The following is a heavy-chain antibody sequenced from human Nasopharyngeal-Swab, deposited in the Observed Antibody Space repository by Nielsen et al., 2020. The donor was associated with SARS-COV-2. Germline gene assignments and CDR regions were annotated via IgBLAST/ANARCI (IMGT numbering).Heavy chain of an antibody. V-gene: IGHV1-8*01. CDR1: GYTFTSYD. Sequence: ASVKVSCKASGYTFTSYDINWVRQATGQGLEWMGWMNPNSGNTGYAQKFQGRVTMTRNTSIRTAYMELSSLRSEDTAVYYCARLGASSRMGTMIVVALYYFDYWGQGTLVTVSS. CDR2: MNPNSGNT. CDR3: ARLGASSRMGTMIVVALYYFDY. D-gene: IGHD3-22*01. J-gene: IGHJ4*02.